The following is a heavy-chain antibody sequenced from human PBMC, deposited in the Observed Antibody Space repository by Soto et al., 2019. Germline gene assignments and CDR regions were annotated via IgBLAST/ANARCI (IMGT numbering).Heavy chain of an antibody. J-gene: IGHJ4*02. Sequence: ASVKVACKASGYTFTNYYVQWVRQAPGQGLEWMGVIHPDGGHTTYSQTFQDRVTMTRDTFTSTIYMELSSLRSEDTAVYYCARGDHDYCPQRPLVTVSS. CDR1: GYTFTNYY. CDR2: IHPDGGHT. V-gene: IGHV1-46*01. CDR3: ARGDHDY.